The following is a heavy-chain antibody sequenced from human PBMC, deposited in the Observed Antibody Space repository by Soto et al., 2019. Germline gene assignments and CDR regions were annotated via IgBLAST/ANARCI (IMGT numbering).Heavy chain of an antibody. CDR2: ISGSGGSTYYAHTST. Sequence: EVQLLESGGGLVQPGGSLRLSCAASGFTFSSYAMNWLRQAPGTGLELVSTISGSGGSTYYAHTSTYYADSVKGRFTISRDNSKNTLYLQMNSLRAEDTAVYYCAKVGGTSHPPIPVDYWGQGTLVTVSS. V-gene: IGHV3-23*01. J-gene: IGHJ4*02. CDR3: AKVGGTSHPPIPVDY. CDR1: GFTFSSYA. D-gene: IGHD2-2*02.